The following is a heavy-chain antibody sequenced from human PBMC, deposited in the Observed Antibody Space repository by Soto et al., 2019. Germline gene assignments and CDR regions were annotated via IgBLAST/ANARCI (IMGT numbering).Heavy chain of an antibody. V-gene: IGHV6-1*01. Sequence: VQLQQSGPGLVKPSQTLSLTCAISGDSVSTNSATWDWIRQSPSRGFEWLGRTYYRSKWYNDSKVSVKGRITINPDTSNNRLSLQLSSVTPDDTAVYYCARLIGNSWLDSWGQGTLVTVSA. CDR3: ARLIGNSWLDS. CDR2: TYYRSKWYN. J-gene: IGHJ5*01. D-gene: IGHD2-8*01. CDR1: GDSVSTNSAT.